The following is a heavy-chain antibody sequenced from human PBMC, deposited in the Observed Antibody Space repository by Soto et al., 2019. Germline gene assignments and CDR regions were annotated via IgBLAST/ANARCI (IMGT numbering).Heavy chain of an antibody. D-gene: IGHD3-22*01. V-gene: IGHV1-69*01. J-gene: IGHJ4*02. CDR1: VGSFSIYG. Sequence: SAKLSWKAFVGSFSIYGSSCVRPEKRQGLEWMGGIIPIFGTANYAQKFQGRVTITADESTSTAYMELSSLRSEDTAVYYCARESAFHYYDSSGDYGYWGKGTL. CDR3: ARESAFHYYDSSGDYGY. CDR2: IIPIFGTA.